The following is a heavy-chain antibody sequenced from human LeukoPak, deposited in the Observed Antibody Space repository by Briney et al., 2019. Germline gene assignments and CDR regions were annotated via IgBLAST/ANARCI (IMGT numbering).Heavy chain of an antibody. Sequence: GGSLRLSCAASGFTFSDYYMSWIRQAPGKGLEWVSYISSSGSTIYYVDSVKGRFTISRDNAKNSLYLQMSSLRAEDTAVYYCARDHRDSYYYDSSGLNWFDPWGQGTLVTVSS. D-gene: IGHD3-22*01. V-gene: IGHV3-11*04. CDR1: GFTFSDYY. CDR3: ARDHRDSYYYDSSGLNWFDP. J-gene: IGHJ5*02. CDR2: ISSSGSTI.